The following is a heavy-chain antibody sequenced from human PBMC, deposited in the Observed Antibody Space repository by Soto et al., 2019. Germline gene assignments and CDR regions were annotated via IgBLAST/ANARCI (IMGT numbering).Heavy chain of an antibody. CDR1: GGTFSSYA. CDR3: ARHYYDSSGYYYGIAYAFDI. CDR2: IIPIFGTA. V-gene: IGHV1-69*06. J-gene: IGHJ3*02. Sequence: ASVKVSCKASGGTFSSYAISWVRQAPGQGLEWMGGIIPIFGTANYAQKFQGRVPITADKSTSTAYMELSSLRSEDTAVYYCARHYYDSSGYYYGIAYAFDIWGQGTMVTVSS. D-gene: IGHD3-22*01.